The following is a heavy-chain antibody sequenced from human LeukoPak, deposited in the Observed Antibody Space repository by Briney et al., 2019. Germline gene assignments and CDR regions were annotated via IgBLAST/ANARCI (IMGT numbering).Heavy chain of an antibody. V-gene: IGHV4-59*12. CDR1: GGSISSYY. CDR3: ARGYYDILTHFDY. Sequence: SETLSLTCTVSGGSISSYYWSWIRQPPGKGLEWIGYIYYSGSTNYNPSLKSRVTISVDTSKNQFSLKLSSVTAADTAVYYCARGYYDILTHFDYWGQGTLVTVSS. J-gene: IGHJ4*02. D-gene: IGHD3-9*01. CDR2: IYYSGST.